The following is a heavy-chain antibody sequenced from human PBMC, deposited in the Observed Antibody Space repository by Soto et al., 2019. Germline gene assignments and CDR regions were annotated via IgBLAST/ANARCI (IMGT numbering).Heavy chain of an antibody. CDR3: ARGGHVVVVTAAFDY. CDR1: GDTFTDYY. Sequence: QVQLMQSGAEVKKPGASVKVSCKASGDTFTDYYIHWVRQAPGQGLEWMGTVNPSGGHTTYAQHFMVRVTIPRDTSTSRLYRELTGLTSDAPAIYCCARGGHVVVVTAAFDYWGQGTLVTVSS. D-gene: IGHD2-21*02. CDR2: VNPSGGHT. V-gene: IGHV1-46*01. J-gene: IGHJ4*02.